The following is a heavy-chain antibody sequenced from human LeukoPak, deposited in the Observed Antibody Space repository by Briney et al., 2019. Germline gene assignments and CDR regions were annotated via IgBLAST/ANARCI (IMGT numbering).Heavy chain of an antibody. CDR2: IRYDGSNK. CDR1: GFTFSSYG. V-gene: IGHV3-30*02. D-gene: IGHD2-21*01. Sequence: PGGSLRLSCVASGFTFSSYGSHWVRQAPGKGLEWVAFIRYDGSNKYNADSVKGRFTTSRDNSMYPLYLQLNSLRAEDTAVDYCARDVIGNDAFDIWGQGTMVTVSS. J-gene: IGHJ3*02. CDR3: ARDVIGNDAFDI.